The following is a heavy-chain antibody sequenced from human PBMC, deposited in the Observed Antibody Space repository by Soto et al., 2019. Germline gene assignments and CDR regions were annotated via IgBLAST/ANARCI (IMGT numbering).Heavy chain of an antibody. D-gene: IGHD2-21*02. J-gene: IGHJ6*02. CDR2: MSAYNGNI. CDR1: GYTFTSYG. CDR3: AREGALLFGGNSDYYSTMDV. Sequence: ASVKVSCKASGYTFTSYGVSCVRQAPGQGLEWMGWMSAYNGNINYAQKLQGRVTMTTDTSTSTAYMELRSLSSVTAADTAFYYCAREGALLFGGNSDYYSTMDVWGQGTTVTVSS. V-gene: IGHV1-18*01.